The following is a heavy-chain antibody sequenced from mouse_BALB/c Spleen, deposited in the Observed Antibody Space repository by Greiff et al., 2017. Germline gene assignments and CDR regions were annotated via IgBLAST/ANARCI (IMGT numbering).Heavy chain of an antibody. Sequence: VQRVESGAELVRPGVSVKISCKGSGYTFTDYAMHWVKQSHAKSLEWIGVISTYYGDASYNQKFKGKATMTVDKSSSTAYMELARLTSEDSAIYYCARALYGSSYVNWYFDVWGAGTTVTVSS. V-gene: IGHV1S137*01. CDR1: GYTFTDYA. D-gene: IGHD1-1*01. CDR3: ARALYGSSYVNWYFDV. J-gene: IGHJ1*01. CDR2: ISTYYGDA.